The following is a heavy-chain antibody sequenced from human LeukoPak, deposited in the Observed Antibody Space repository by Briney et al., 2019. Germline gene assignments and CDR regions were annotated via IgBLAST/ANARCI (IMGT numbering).Heavy chain of an antibody. CDR1: GFTFSSYG. D-gene: IGHD1-26*01. V-gene: IGHV3-23*01. J-gene: IGHJ5*02. Sequence: PGGTLRLSCAASGFTFSSYGMSWIRQAPGKGLEWVSAISGSGGSTYYADSVKGRFTISRDNSKNTLYLQMNSLRAEDTAVYYCAKGRIVGARFDPWGQGTLVTVSS. CDR3: AKGRIVGARFDP. CDR2: ISGSGGST.